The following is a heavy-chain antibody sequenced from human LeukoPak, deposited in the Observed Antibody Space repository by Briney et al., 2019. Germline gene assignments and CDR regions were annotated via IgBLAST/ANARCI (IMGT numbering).Heavy chain of an antibody. CDR1: GGPHSSYY. V-gene: IGHV4-59*01. CDR2: IYYSGST. Sequence: PSDTLSLPCTVSGGPHSSYYWMWLRHPPGKGLEGIGYIYYSGSTNYNPSLKSRVTISVDTSKNQFSLKLRSVTAADTAVYYCARDGYYSSSWYEGWFDPWGQGTLVTVSS. CDR3: ARDGYYSSSWYEGWFDP. J-gene: IGHJ5*02. D-gene: IGHD6-13*01.